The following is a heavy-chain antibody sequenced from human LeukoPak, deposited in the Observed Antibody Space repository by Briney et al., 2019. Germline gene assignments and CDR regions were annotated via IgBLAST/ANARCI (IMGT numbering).Heavy chain of an antibody. CDR2: INPNSGGT. V-gene: IGHV1-2*04. J-gene: IGHJ6*02. D-gene: IGHD3-22*01. CDR3: ARDANPHYYDSSGYLGMDV. Sequence: ASVKVSCKASGYTFTGYYMHWVRQAPGQGLEWMGWINPNSGGTNYAQKFQGWVTMTRDTSISTAYMELSRLRSDDTAVYYCARDANPHYYDSSGYLGMDVWGQGTTVTVSS. CDR1: GYTFTGYY.